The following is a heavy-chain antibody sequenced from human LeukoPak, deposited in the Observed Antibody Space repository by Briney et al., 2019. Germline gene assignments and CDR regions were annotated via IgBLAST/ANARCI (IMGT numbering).Heavy chain of an antibody. V-gene: IGHV1-24*01. J-gene: IGHJ4*02. Sequence: ASVQVSCTVSGYTLTELSMHWVRQAPGKGLEWMGGFDPEDGETIYAQKFQGRVTMTEDASTDTAYMELSRLRSEDTAVYYCASRSVVDGDYVPFDYWGQGTLVTVSS. CDR1: GYTLTELS. CDR3: ASRSVVDGDYVPFDY. CDR2: FDPEDGET. D-gene: IGHD4-17*01.